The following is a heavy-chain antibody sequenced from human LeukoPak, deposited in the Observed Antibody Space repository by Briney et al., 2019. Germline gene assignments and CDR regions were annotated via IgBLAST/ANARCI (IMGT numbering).Heavy chain of an antibody. CDR2: ISSSSSTI. J-gene: IGHJ4*02. CDR3: ARYSSGYYYGGSAFDY. D-gene: IGHD3-22*01. V-gene: IGHV3-48*04. CDR1: GFTFSSYS. Sequence: GVLRLSCAASGFTFSSYSMNWVRQAPGKGLEWVSYISSSSSTIYYADSVKGRFTISRGNAKNSLYLQMNSLRAEDTAVYYCARYSSGYYYGGSAFDYWGQGTLVTVSS.